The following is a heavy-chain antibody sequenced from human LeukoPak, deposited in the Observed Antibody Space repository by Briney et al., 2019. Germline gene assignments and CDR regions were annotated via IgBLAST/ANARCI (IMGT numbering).Heavy chain of an antibody. V-gene: IGHV3-23*01. D-gene: IGHD6-19*01. CDR3: AKGASSGWATQSPFDY. CDR2: ISGSGGST. CDR1: GFTFSSYA. J-gene: IGHJ4*02. Sequence: GGSLRLSCAASGFTFSSYAMSWVRQAPGKGLEWVSAISGSGGSTYYADSVKGRFTISRDNSKNTLYLQMNSLRAEDTAVYYCAKGASSGWATQSPFDYWGQGTLVTVSS.